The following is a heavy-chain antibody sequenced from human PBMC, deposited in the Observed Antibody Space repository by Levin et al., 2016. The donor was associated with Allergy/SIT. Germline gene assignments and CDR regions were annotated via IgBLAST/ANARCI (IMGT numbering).Heavy chain of an antibody. D-gene: IGHD3-10*01. CDR1: GYTLTELS. J-gene: IGHJ5*02. CDR2: FDPEDGET. Sequence: ASVKVSCKVSGYTLTELSMHWVRQAPGKGLEWMGGFDPEDGETIYAQKFQGRVTMTEDTSTDTAYMELSSLRSEDTAVYYCATSEMVRGVLTHNWFDPWGQGTLVTVSS. V-gene: IGHV1-24*01. CDR3: ATSEMVRGVLTHNWFDP.